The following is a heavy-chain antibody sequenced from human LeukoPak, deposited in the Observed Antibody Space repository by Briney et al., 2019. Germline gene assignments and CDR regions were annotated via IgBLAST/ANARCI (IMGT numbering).Heavy chain of an antibody. CDR1: DDSVSTFT. D-gene: IGHD1-14*01. J-gene: IGHJ4*01. Sequence: GGSLRLSCAASDDSVSTFTMHWVRQAPGKGLEWVSSISSSSRTINYADSVQGRFTVSRDNANNSTYFQMNELRREDTAVYYCAKESPRGGLDCCGHATLVTVSS. V-gene: IGHV3-48*01. CDR2: ISSSSRTI. CDR3: AKESPRGGLDC.